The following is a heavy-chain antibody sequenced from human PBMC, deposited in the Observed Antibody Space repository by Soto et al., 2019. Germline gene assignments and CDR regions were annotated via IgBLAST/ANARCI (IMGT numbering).Heavy chain of an antibody. CDR1: GFTFSSYA. D-gene: IGHD6-19*01. CDR3: ASRACAGGCYMYYFDY. CDR2: ISGSGDTT. Sequence: GGSLRLSCAASGFTFSSYAMNWVRQAPGKGLEWVSSISGSGDTTYYADSVKGRFTLSRDNSKNMLYLQMSSLRAEDTAVYYCASRACAGGCYMYYFDYWGQGALVTVSS. J-gene: IGHJ4*02. V-gene: IGHV3-23*01.